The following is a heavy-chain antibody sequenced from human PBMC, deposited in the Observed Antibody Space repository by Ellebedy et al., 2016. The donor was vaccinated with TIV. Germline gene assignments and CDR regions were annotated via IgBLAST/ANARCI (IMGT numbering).Heavy chain of an antibody. Sequence: GESLKISCAASGFTFSTYGMHWVRQAPGKGLEWVAVISYDGSKKFFPDSVKDRFTISRDNSKDTLYLQMNSLRAEDTAVYYCARDRIVGATSYGYWGQGALVTVSS. CDR2: ISYDGSKK. J-gene: IGHJ4*02. V-gene: IGHV3-30*03. D-gene: IGHD1-26*01. CDR1: GFTFSTYG. CDR3: ARDRIVGATSYGY.